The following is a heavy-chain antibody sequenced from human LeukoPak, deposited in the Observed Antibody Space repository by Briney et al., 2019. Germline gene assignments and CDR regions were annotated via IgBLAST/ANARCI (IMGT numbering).Heavy chain of an antibody. Sequence: SQTLSLTCAVSGGSISSGGYSWSWIRQPPGKGLEWIGYIYHSGSTYYNPSLKSRVTISVDRSKNQFSLKLSSVTAADTAVYYCARGDDSSGYYEGPNWFDPWGQGTLVTVSS. V-gene: IGHV4-30-2*01. CDR1: GGSISSGGYS. D-gene: IGHD3-22*01. J-gene: IGHJ5*02. CDR2: IYHSGST. CDR3: ARGDDSSGYYEGPNWFDP.